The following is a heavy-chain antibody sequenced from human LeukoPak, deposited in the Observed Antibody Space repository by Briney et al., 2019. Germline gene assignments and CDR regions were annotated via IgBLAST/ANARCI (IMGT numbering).Heavy chain of an antibody. CDR1: VFTFSSYS. CDR2: ISGSGGST. J-gene: IGHJ4*02. V-gene: IGHV3-23*01. D-gene: IGHD1-14*01. CDR3: AKVGNQLDIDY. Sequence: GGSLRLSCAASVFTFSSYSMSWVRQAPGKGLEWVSAISGSGGSTYYADSVKGRFTISRDNSKNTLYLQMNSLRAEDTAVYYCAKVGNQLDIDYWGQGTLVTVSS.